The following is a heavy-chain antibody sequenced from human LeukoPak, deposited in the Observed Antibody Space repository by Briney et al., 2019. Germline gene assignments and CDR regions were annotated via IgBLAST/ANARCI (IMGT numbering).Heavy chain of an antibody. J-gene: IGHJ3*01. CDR3: ARVRPGSRYFDWLLFS. D-gene: IGHD3-9*01. CDR1: GFTFSTSG. V-gene: IGHV3-48*04. CDR2: ITSSTKTL. Sequence: GGSLRLSCAASGFTFSTSGLGWVRQAPGKGLEWLSYITSSTKTLYMDSVQGRFTISRDNAKNTLYLQMNSLRAEDTAVYYCARVRPGSRYFDWLLFSWGQGTMVTVSS.